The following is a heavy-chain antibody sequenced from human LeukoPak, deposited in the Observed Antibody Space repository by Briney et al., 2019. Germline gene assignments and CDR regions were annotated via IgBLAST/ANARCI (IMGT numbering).Heavy chain of an antibody. Sequence: PGGSLRLSCAASGFTVSSDYMSWVRQAPGKGLEWVSVIYSGGSTYYADSVKGRFTISRDNSKNTLYLQMNSLRAEDTAVYYCARGSSSWGQFYYFDYWGQGTLVTVSS. CDR3: ARGSSSWGQFYYFDY. CDR1: GFTVSSDY. D-gene: IGHD6-13*01. J-gene: IGHJ4*02. V-gene: IGHV3-53*01. CDR2: IYSGGST.